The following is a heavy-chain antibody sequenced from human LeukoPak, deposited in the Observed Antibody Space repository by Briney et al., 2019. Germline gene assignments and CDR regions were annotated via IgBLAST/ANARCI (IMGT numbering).Heavy chain of an antibody. CDR1: GFTFSSYE. V-gene: IGHV3-21*01. CDR3: ARSSGWYHRGPDYYYYYMDV. CDR2: ISSTSSYI. Sequence: GGSLRLSCAASGFTFSSYEMNWVRQAPGKGLEWVSSISSTSSYIYYADSVKSRFTISRDNAKNSLYLQMNSLRAEDTAVYYCARSSGWYHRGPDYYYYYMDVWGKGTTVTVSS. D-gene: IGHD6-19*01. J-gene: IGHJ6*03.